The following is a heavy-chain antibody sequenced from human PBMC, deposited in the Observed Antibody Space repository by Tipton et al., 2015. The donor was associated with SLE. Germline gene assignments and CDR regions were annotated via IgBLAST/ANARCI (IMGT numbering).Heavy chain of an antibody. CDR1: GFTVGSNY. Sequence: SLRLSCAVSGFTVGSNYMTWVRQTPGKGLEWVSVIYEGGTTHHADSVKGRFTISRDNSKNTLYLQMNSLRHEDTAVYYCAREQVSGNWNYAGYWGQGTLVTVSS. CDR3: AREQVSGNWNYAGY. D-gene: IGHD1-7*01. V-gene: IGHV3-66*02. J-gene: IGHJ4*02. CDR2: IYEGGTT.